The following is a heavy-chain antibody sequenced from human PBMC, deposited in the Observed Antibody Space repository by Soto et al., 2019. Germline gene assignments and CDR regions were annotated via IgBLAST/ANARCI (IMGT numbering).Heavy chain of an antibody. V-gene: IGHV3-23*01. D-gene: IGHD3-10*01. J-gene: IGHJ4*02. CDR1: GFTFSSYA. CDR3: AKDGVLGWFGELYFDY. Sequence: GGSLRLSCAASGFTFSSYAMSWVRQAPGKGLEWVSAISGSGGSTYYADSVKGRFTISRDNSKNTLYLQMNSLRAEDTAVYYCAKDGVLGWFGELYFDYWGQGTLVTVSS. CDR2: ISGSGGST.